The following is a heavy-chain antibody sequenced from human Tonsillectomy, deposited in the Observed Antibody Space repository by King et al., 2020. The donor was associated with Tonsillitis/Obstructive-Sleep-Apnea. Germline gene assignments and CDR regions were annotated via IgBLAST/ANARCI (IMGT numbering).Heavy chain of an antibody. CDR1: GSTARTNN. D-gene: IGHD3-16*02. CDR2: IFSGGNI. V-gene: IGHV3-66*01. Sequence: VQLVESGGGLVQPGGPLNPPVEALGSTARTNNLSWSPKPQGRGLGWVPPIFSGGNIHYADPVKGRFTISRDNSKNTLYVQMNSLRAEDTAVYYCARGLVNPGYFDYWGQGTLVTVSS. J-gene: IGHJ4*02. CDR3: ARGLVNPGYFDY.